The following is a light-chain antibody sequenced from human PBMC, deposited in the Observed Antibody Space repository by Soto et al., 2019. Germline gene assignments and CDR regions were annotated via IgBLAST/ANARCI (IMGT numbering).Light chain of an antibody. J-gene: IGKJ2*01. CDR2: GAS. CDR1: QSINSE. V-gene: IGKV3-15*01. CDR3: QQGHNWPFT. Sequence: EIVMTQSPATLSLYPGERAALSCRASQSINSELAWYQQKPGQPPRLLIYGASTRATGVPARFTGSESGSEFTLTISGLQSEDFAVYYCQQGHNWPFTFGQGTRLEI.